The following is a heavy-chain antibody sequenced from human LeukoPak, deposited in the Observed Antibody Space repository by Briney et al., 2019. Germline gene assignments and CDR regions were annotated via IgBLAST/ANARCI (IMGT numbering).Heavy chain of an antibody. CDR1: GFTFSSYA. Sequence: PGGSLRLSCAAPGFTFSSYAMGWVRQAPGKGLKWVSAISGSGGGTYYADSVKGRFTISRDNSKNTLYLQMNSLRAEDTAVYYCAKYSSSWYYFDYWGQGTLVTVSS. J-gene: IGHJ4*02. D-gene: IGHD6-13*01. CDR3: AKYSSSWYYFDY. V-gene: IGHV3-23*01. CDR2: ISGSGGGT.